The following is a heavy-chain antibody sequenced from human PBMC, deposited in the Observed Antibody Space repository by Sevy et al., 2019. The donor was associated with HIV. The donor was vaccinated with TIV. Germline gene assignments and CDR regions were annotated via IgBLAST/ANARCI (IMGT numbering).Heavy chain of an antibody. Sequence: SETLSLTCTVSGGSISSSSDYWGWIRQPPGKGLEWIGSVYYSGSTYYNPSLKSRVTISVDTSKNQFSLKLSSVTAADTAVYYCARLSSGYGSGSWGWYYHYYMDVWGKGTTVTVSS. CDR2: VYYSGST. D-gene: IGHD3-10*01. V-gene: IGHV4-39*01. CDR3: ARLSSGYGSGSWGWYYHYYMDV. CDR1: GGSISSSSDY. J-gene: IGHJ6*03.